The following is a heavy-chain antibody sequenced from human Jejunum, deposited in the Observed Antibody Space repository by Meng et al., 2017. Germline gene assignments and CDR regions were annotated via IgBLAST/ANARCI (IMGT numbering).Heavy chain of an antibody. CDR2: IYHSGST. Sequence: VEREESGPGLVRPSETLALTFAVSGGSISSVYWWTWVRQSPGKGLEWIGEIYHSGSTNYNPSLKSRVTISVDKSKNQFSLKLTSVTAADTAVYYCARGGYYSFDYWGQGTLVTVSS. D-gene: IGHD5-18*01. V-gene: IGHV4-4*02. CDR3: ARGGYYSFDY. J-gene: IGHJ4*02. CDR1: GGSISSVYW.